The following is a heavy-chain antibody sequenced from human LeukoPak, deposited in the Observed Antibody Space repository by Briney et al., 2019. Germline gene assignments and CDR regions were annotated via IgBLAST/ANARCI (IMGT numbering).Heavy chain of an antibody. Sequence: PGGSLRLSCAAPGFTFSSYDMPWVRQAPGKGLEWVAVISYDGSNKYYADSVKGRFTISRDNSKNTLYLQMNSLRAEDTAVYYCAREGRITIFGVVIIPQNYGMDVWGQGTTVTVSS. CDR1: GFTFSSYD. V-gene: IGHV3-30-3*01. CDR2: ISYDGSNK. D-gene: IGHD3-3*01. CDR3: AREGRITIFGVVIIPQNYGMDV. J-gene: IGHJ6*02.